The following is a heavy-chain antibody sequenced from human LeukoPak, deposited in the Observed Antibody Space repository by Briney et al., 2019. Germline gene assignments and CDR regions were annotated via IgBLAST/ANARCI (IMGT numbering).Heavy chain of an antibody. CDR2: IYYSGST. D-gene: IGHD3-10*01. Sequence: SETLSLTCAVSGGSMSHFHWNWFRQPPGKGLEWIGFIYYSGSTNYNPSLKSRVTISVDTSKNQFSLKLSPVTAADTAVYYCARGRGPWGYWGQGTLVTVSS. CDR3: ARGRGPWGY. CDR1: GGSMSHFH. J-gene: IGHJ4*02. V-gene: IGHV4-59*08.